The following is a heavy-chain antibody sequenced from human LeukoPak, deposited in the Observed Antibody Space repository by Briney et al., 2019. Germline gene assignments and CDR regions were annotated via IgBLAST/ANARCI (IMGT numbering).Heavy chain of an antibody. J-gene: IGHJ3*02. CDR1: GFTFSSYA. CDR2: ISYDGSNK. CDR3: AREPNFDWLFHDAFDI. D-gene: IGHD3-9*01. Sequence: PGRSLRLSCAASGFTFSSYAMHWVRQAPGKGLEWVAVISYDGSNKYYADSVKGRFTISRDNSKNTLYLQMNSLRAEDTAVYYCAREPNFDWLFHDAFDIWGRGTMVTVSS. V-gene: IGHV3-30*04.